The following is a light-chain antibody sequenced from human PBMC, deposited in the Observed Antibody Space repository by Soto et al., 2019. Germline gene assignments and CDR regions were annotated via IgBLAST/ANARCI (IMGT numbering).Light chain of an antibody. CDR3: ISYTVSRSYV. CDR1: SSDIGTYDH. J-gene: IGLJ1*01. V-gene: IGLV2-14*01. CDR2: NVS. Sequence: LTQPASVSGSPRQSITISCSGTSSDIGTYDHVAWFQQFPGKTPKLVIYNVSDRPSGVSYRFSGSKSGNTASLTISGLQADDEADYYCISYTVSRSYVFGTGTKVTVL.